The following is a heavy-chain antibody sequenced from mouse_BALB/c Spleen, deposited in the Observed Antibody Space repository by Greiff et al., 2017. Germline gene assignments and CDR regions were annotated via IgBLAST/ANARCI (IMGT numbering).Heavy chain of an antibody. CDR3: ARKGSGLTWFAY. J-gene: IGHJ3*01. Sequence: QVQLKQSGAELMKPGASVKISCKATGYTFSSYWIEWVKQRPGHGLEWIGEILPGSGSTNYNEKFKGKATFTADTSSNTAYMQLSSLTSEDSAVYYCARKGSGLTWFAYWGQGTLVTVSA. D-gene: IGHD3-1*01. V-gene: IGHV1-9*01. CDR1: GYTFSSYW. CDR2: ILPGSGST.